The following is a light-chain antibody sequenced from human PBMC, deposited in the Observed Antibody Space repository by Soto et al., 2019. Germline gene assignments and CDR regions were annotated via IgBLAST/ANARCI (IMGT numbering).Light chain of an antibody. V-gene: IGLV2-14*01. CDR2: DVS. J-gene: IGLJ1*01. Sequence: QSVLTQPASVSGSPGQSITISCTGTNSDVGDYNYVSWYQQHPGKAPKLMIYDVSNRPSGVSSRFSGSKSGNTASLTISGLQAEDEADYYCSSYTSTSAFYVFGTGTKVTVL. CDR1: NSDVGDYNY. CDR3: SSYTSTSAFYV.